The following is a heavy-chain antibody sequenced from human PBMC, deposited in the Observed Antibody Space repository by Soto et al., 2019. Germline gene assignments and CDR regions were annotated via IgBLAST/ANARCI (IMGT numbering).Heavy chain of an antibody. V-gene: IGHV5-10-1*01. CDR1: GYKFVSRW. D-gene: IGHD3-22*01. CDR2: IDPSDSYV. Sequence: PGESLKISCQGSGYKFVSRWITWVRQVPGKGIEWIGRIDPSDSYVNYGPSFLGRVTISADKSTTTAYLQWNSLRASDTAMYFCASPLYDDSSAYSCYYWGQGTQVTVSS. CDR3: ASPLYDDSSAYSCYY. J-gene: IGHJ4*02.